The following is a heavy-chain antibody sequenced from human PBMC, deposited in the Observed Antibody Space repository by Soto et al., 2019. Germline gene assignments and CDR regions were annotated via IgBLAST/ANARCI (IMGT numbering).Heavy chain of an antibody. CDR2: IYYSGST. J-gene: IGHJ5*02. CDR3: ASSYYDFWSGPTSWFDP. CDR1: GGSISSGGYY. Sequence: PSETLSLTCTVSGGSISSGGYYWSWIRQHPGEGLEWIGYIYYSGSTYYNPSLKSRVTISVDTSKNQFSLKLSSVTAADTAVYYCASSYYDFWSGPTSWFDPWGQGTLVTVSS. V-gene: IGHV4-31*03. D-gene: IGHD3-3*01.